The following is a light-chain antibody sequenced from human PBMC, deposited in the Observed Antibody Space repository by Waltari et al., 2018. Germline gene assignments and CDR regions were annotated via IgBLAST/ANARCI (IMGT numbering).Light chain of an antibody. Sequence: QVVLTQSPSASASLGASVKLTCTLSSGHSSYAIAWHQQQPEKGPRYLMKVNSDGSHNKGDGIPARLSGSSSGAERYLTISGLQSEDEADYYCQTWGTGPRVFGGGTKLTVL. CDR3: QTWGTGPRV. V-gene: IGLV4-69*01. CDR1: SGHSSYA. CDR2: VNSDGSH. J-gene: IGLJ2*01.